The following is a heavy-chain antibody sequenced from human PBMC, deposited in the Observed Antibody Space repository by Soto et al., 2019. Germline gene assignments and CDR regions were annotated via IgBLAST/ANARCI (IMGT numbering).Heavy chain of an antibody. J-gene: IGHJ4*02. CDR2: IYHSGST. V-gene: IGHV4-4*02. CDR1: GASISSTTSGNW. Sequence: QVQLQESGPGLVRPSGTLSLTCGVSGASISSTTSGNWWSWVRQPPGKGLEWIGEIYHSGSTNYNPSLKSRVTMSVDKSKNQFSLKLSSVTAADTAVYYCARMVGATLVDFWGQGTLVTVSS. D-gene: IGHD1-26*01. CDR3: ARMVGATLVDF.